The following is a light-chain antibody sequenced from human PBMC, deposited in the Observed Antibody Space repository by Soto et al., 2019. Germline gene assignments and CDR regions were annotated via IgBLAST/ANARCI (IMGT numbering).Light chain of an antibody. CDR3: QQSFSSHPT. CDR1: QTISSY. CDR2: AAS. J-gene: IGKJ1*01. Sequence: DIQMTQSPPSLSASVGDRVTLTCRASQTISSYLNWYQQKPGKVPKLLIYAASSLQSGVPSRFSGSGSGTDFTLTISSLQPEDFATYYCQQSFSSHPTFGQGSKVEIK. V-gene: IGKV1-39*01.